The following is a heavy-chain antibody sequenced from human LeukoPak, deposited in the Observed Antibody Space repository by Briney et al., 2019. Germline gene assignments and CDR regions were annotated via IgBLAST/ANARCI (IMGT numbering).Heavy chain of an antibody. CDR3: AREANYYDSSGYYRYFDY. J-gene: IGHJ4*02. CDR1: GYTFTIYY. CDR2: INPSGGST. V-gene: IGHV1-46*01. D-gene: IGHD3-22*01. Sequence: ASVTVSFTASGYTFTIYYMHWVRQAPGQGLEWMGIINPSGGSTSYAQKFQGRVTMTRDTSTSTVYMELSSLRSEDTVVYYCAREANYYDSSGYYRYFDYWGQGTLVTVSS.